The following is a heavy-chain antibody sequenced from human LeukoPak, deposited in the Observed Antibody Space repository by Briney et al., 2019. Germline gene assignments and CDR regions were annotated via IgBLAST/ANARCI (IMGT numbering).Heavy chain of an antibody. V-gene: IGHV3-30*03. D-gene: IGHD4-17*01. Sequence: GGSLRLSCAAPGFTFSSYGMHWVRQAPGKGLEWVAVISYDGSNKYYADSVKGRFTISRDNSKNTLYLQMNSLRAEDTALYYCARVGIYGDYGRYFDYWGQGTLVTVSS. CDR1: GFTFSSYG. CDR2: ISYDGSNK. CDR3: ARVGIYGDYGRYFDY. J-gene: IGHJ4*02.